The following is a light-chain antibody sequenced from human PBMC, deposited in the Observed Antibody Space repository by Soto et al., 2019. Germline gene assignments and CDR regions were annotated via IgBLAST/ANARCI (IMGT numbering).Light chain of an antibody. CDR3: QSYDRSLSGWV. J-gene: IGLJ3*02. CDR1: SSNIGAGYD. Sequence: QSVLTQPPSVSGAPGQRVTISCTGSSSNIGAGYDVHWYQQLPGTAPKLLIYANSNRPSGVPDRFSGSKSGTSVSLAITGLQAEDEADYYCQSYDRSLSGWVFGGGTKVTVL. V-gene: IGLV1-40*01. CDR2: ANS.